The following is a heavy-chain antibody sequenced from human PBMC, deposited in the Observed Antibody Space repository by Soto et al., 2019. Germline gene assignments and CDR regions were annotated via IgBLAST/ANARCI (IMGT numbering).Heavy chain of an antibody. CDR3: AKVGGFDP. Sequence: PGGSLRLSCSASRFSISSNAMSWVRQAPGKGLEWVAMIRESGGGAYYAASVEGRFTISRDNLINTLYLQLDRLRAEDTAVYYCAKVGGFDPWGQGTLVTVSS. CDR2: IRESGGGA. J-gene: IGHJ5*02. D-gene: IGHD4-17*01. V-gene: IGHV3-23*01. CDR1: RFSISSNA.